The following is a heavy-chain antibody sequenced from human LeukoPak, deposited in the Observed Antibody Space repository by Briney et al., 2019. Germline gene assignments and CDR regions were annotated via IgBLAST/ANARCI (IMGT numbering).Heavy chain of an antibody. CDR2: IYYSGSA. V-gene: IGHV4-59*08. CDR1: GGSISTYY. D-gene: IGHD6-6*01. CDR3: ARTAGSSSFDHFDY. Sequence: SETLSLTCTVSGGSISTYYWNWVRQPPGKGLEWIGYIYYSGSANYNPSLKSRVTVSLDTSKNQFSLKLSSVTAADTAVYYCARTAGSSSFDHFDYWGQGTPVTVSS. J-gene: IGHJ4*02.